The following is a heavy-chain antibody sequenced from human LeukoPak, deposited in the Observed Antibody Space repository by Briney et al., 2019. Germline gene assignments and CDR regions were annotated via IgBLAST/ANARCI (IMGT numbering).Heavy chain of an antibody. CDR1: GGSISSYY. Sequence: SETLSLTCTVSGGSISSYYWSRIRQPAGKGLEWIGRIYTSGSTNYNPSLKSRVTMSVDTSKNQFSLKLSSVTAADTAVYYCARVKTVAGTSNWFDPWGQGTLVTVSS. J-gene: IGHJ5*02. V-gene: IGHV4-4*07. CDR3: ARVKTVAGTSNWFDP. CDR2: IYTSGST. D-gene: IGHD6-19*01.